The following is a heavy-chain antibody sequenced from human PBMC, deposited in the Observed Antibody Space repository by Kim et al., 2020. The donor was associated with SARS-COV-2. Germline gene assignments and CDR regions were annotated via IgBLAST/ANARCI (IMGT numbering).Heavy chain of an antibody. CDR2: INAGNGNT. J-gene: IGHJ3*02. CDR3: ARTRRQWLVNHDAFDI. D-gene: IGHD6-19*01. V-gene: IGHV1-3*01. Sequence: ASVKVSCKASGYTFTSYAMHWVRQAPGQRLEWMGWINAGNGNTKYSQKFQGRVTITRDTSASTAYMELSSLRSEDTAVYYCARTRRQWLVNHDAFDIWGQGTMVTVSS. CDR1: GYTFTSYA.